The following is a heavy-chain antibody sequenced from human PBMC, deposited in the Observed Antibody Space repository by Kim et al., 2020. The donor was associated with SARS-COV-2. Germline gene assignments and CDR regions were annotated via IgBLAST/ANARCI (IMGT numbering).Heavy chain of an antibody. CDR3: ARIGGSPDYYYYGMDV. J-gene: IGHJ6*02. V-gene: IGHV1-69*01. Sequence: KFQGRVTITADESTSTAYMELSSLRSEDTAVYYCARIGGSPDYYYYGMDVWGQGTTVTVSS. D-gene: IGHD3-16*01.